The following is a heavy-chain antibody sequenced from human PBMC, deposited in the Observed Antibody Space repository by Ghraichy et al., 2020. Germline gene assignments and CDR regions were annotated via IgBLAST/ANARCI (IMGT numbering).Heavy chain of an antibody. Sequence: ASVKVSCKASGYSFANYDINWVRQAPGQGLEWMGWMNPNSGNTGYAQKFQGRVTMTRITSIKTAYMDLSSLRSEDTAVYYCARGQYYYGSGSYYFWFDLWGQRTLVTV. V-gene: IGHV1-8*01. J-gene: IGHJ5*02. CDR3: ARGQYYYGSGSYYFWFDL. D-gene: IGHD3-10*01. CDR1: GYSFANYD. CDR2: MNPNSGNT.